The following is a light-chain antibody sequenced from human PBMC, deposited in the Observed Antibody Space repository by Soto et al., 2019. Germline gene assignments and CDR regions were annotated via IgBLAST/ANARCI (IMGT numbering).Light chain of an antibody. J-gene: IGLJ1*01. V-gene: IGLV2-14*01. CDR3: SSYTISITV. CDR1: SSDVGSYNY. CDR2: EVS. Sequence: QSFLTQPASVSGSPGQSITIACTGTSSDVGSYNYVSWYQQHPGKAPKLMIYEVSNRPSGVSNRFSGSKSGNTASLTISGLQAEDEADYYCSSYTISITVFGTGTKVTVL.